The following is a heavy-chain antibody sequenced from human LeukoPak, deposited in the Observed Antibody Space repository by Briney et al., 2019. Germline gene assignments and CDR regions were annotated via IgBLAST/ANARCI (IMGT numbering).Heavy chain of an antibody. J-gene: IGHJ3*02. Sequence: PSETLSLTCTVSGGSISSYYWSWIRQPPGKGLEWIGYIYYSGSTNYNPSLKSRVTISVDTSKNQFSLKLSSVTAADTAVYYCARVRDTAMAYDAFDIWGQGTMVTVSS. CDR1: GGSISSYY. CDR2: IYYSGST. V-gene: IGHV4-59*01. D-gene: IGHD5-18*01. CDR3: ARVRDTAMAYDAFDI.